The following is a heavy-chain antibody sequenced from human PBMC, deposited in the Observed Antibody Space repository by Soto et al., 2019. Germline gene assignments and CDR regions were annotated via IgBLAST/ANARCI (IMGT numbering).Heavy chain of an antibody. CDR3: ARALTMIAPPPP. CDR1: GGSFSGYY. V-gene: IGHV4-34*01. J-gene: IGHJ5*02. CDR2: INHSGST. D-gene: IGHD3-22*01. Sequence: SETLSLTCAVYGGSFSGYYWSWILQPPGKGLEWIGEINHSGSTNYNPSLKSRVTISVDTSKNQFPLKLTSVTAADTPVYYCARALTMIAPPPPXGQGTLVTVSS.